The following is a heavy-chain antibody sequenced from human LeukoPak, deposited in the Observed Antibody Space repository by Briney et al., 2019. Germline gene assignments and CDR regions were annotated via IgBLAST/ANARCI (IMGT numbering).Heavy chain of an antibody. CDR3: AKYPRWSSGWRSSNGDGFDI. V-gene: IGHV3-23*01. J-gene: IGHJ3*02. CDR2: LSGSGGST. CDR1: GVTFSSSA. Sequence: PGGSLRLSCAASGVTFSSSAMSWVPDAPGKGLEWVSALSGSGGSTYYADSVKGRFTISRDNSKNTLYLQMNSLRAEDTAVYYCAKYPRWSSGWRSSNGDGFDIWGQGTMVTVSS. D-gene: IGHD6-19*01.